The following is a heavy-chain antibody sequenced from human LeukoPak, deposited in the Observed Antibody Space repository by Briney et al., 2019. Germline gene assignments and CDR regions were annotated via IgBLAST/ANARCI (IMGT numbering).Heavy chain of an antibody. V-gene: IGHV3-33*06. CDR3: AKRMSRRFLEWLPVDY. D-gene: IGHD3-3*01. J-gene: IGHJ4*02. CDR1: GFTFSSYG. Sequence: PGGSLRLSCAASGFTFSSYGMHWVRQAPGKGLEWVAVIWYDGSNKYYADSVKGRFTISRDNSKNTLYLQMNSLRAEDTAVYYCAKRMSRRFLEWLPVDYWGQGTLVTVSS. CDR2: IWYDGSNK.